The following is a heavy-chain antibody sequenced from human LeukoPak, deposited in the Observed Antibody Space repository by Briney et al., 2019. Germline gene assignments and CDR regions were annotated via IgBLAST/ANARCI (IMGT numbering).Heavy chain of an antibody. Sequence: SETLSLTCTVSGGSISSSSYYWGWIRQPPGKGLEWVGSIYYSGSTYYNPSLKSRVTISVDTSKNHFFLKLSSVTAADTAVYYCARETYESSGHPDAFDIWGQGT. CDR2: IYYSGST. V-gene: IGHV4-39*07. CDR3: ARETYESSGHPDAFDI. J-gene: IGHJ3*02. CDR1: GGSISSSSYY. D-gene: IGHD3-22*01.